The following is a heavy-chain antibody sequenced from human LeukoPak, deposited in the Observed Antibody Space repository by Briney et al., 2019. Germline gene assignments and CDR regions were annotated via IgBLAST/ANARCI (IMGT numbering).Heavy chain of an antibody. CDR3: ARRECYYGSGSYYRPLYYGMDV. V-gene: IGHV3-7*01. J-gene: IGHJ6*02. Sequence: GGSLRLSCAASGFTFSSYWMSWVRQAPGKGLEWVANIKQDGSEKYYVDSVKGRFTISRDNAKNSLYLQMNSLRAEDTAVYYCARRECYYGSGSYYRPLYYGMDVWGQGTTVTVSS. D-gene: IGHD3-10*01. CDR2: IKQDGSEK. CDR1: GFTFSSYW.